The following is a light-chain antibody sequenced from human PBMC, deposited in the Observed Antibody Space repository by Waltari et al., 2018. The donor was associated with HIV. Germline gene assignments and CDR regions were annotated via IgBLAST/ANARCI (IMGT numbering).Light chain of an antibody. CDR2: AAS. J-gene: IGKJ4*01. Sequence: DIQMTQSPSSVSASVGDRVTITCRASQGISSWLAWSQQKPGKAPKPLIYAASSLQSGVPSRFSGSGSGTDFTLTISSLQPEDFATYYCQQANSFPLTFGGGTKVEIK. V-gene: IGKV1-12*01. CDR1: QGISSW. CDR3: QQANSFPLT.